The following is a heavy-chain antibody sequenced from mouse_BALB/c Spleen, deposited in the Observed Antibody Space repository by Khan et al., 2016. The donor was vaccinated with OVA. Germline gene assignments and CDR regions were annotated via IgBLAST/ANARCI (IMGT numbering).Heavy chain of an antibody. CDR2: ISSGGDYP. CDR1: GFTFSSYS. V-gene: IGHV5-6*01. Sequence: EVELVESGGDLVKPGGSLKLSCAASGFTFSSYSMSWVRQTPDKRLEWVASISSGGDYPYYPDSVKGRFTISRDNAKNTLYLQMSDLKSEDTAIYYCADHLTGSFAYWGQGTLVTVSA. CDR3: ADHLTGSFAY. D-gene: IGHD4-1*01. J-gene: IGHJ3*01.